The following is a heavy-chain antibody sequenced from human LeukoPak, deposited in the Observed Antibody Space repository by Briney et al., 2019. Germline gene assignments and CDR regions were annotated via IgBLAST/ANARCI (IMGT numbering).Heavy chain of an antibody. J-gene: IGHJ5*02. V-gene: IGHV1-18*01. CDR1: GYTFMNYG. CDR3: ATGHFNRFDL. CDR2: VSPVNGNT. Sequence: ASVMVSCKASGYTFMNYGISWVRLVPGQGPEWVGWVSPVNGNTNYPQKFQGRVTMTTDTFTTTAYMEVRSLRSDDTAVYYCATGHFNRFDLWGQGTLVTVSS. D-gene: IGHD2/OR15-2a*01.